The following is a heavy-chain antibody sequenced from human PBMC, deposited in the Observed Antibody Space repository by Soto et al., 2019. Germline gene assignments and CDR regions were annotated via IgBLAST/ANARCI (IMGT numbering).Heavy chain of an antibody. Sequence: LSLTCTVSGVSITPYYWTWIRHPPGKGLEWIGYVYHTGNTYYNPSLKSRVTISLDTSKNQVSLRLKSVTAADTAVYYCAREQYNWKLWGQGTLVTVSS. J-gene: IGHJ4*02. CDR3: AREQYNWKL. V-gene: IGHV4-59*01. CDR1: GVSITPYY. D-gene: IGHD1-20*01. CDR2: VYHTGNT.